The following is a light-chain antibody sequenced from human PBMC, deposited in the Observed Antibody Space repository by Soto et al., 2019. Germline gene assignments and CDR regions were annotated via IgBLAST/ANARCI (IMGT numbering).Light chain of an antibody. CDR3: HQYSTSPWA. CDR1: QSISSW. CDR2: KAS. J-gene: IGKJ1*01. Sequence: DIQMTQSPSTLSASVGDRVTITCRASQSISSWLAWFQQKPGKAPNLLISKASSLESGVPSRFSGSGSGTEFTLTISGLQPDDFATYYCHQYSTSPWAFGQGTKVEIK. V-gene: IGKV1-5*03.